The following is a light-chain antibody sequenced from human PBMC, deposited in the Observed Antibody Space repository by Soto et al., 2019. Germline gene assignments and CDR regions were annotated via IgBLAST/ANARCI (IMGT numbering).Light chain of an antibody. V-gene: IGLV4-69*01. J-gene: IGLJ1*01. CDR1: SGHSNYA. Sequence: QPVLTQSPSASASLGASVKLTCTLSSGHSNYAIAWHQQQSEKGPRYLMKVNSDGSHSKGDGIPDRFSGSSSGAERYLSISSLQSEDEADYCCQTWATGSYVFGTGTKLTVL. CDR3: QTWATGSYV. CDR2: VNSDGSH.